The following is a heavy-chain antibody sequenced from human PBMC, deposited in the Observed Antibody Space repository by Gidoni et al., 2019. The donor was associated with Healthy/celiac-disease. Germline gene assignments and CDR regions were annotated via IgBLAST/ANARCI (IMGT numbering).Heavy chain of an antibody. CDR1: GSNFTNYW. V-gene: IGHV5-51*01. CDR3: ARRPNDYPDY. Sequence: EVQLVQSGAEVKKPGESPKIPCKASGSNFTNYWLGWVRQMPGKGLEWMGIIYPGDADTRYSPSFQGQVTISVDKSISTAYLQWSSLKASDTAMYYCARRPNDYPDYWGQGTLVTVSS. CDR2: IYPGDADT. J-gene: IGHJ4*02.